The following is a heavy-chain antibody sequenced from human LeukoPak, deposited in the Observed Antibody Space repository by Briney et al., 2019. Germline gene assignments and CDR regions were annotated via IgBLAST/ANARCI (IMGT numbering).Heavy chain of an antibody. J-gene: IGHJ4*02. CDR1: GFTFSSYG. D-gene: IGHD4-11*01. CDR2: ISSDGSNR. Sequence: PGGSLRLSCAATGFTFSSYGMHWDRQAAGKGLEWVAVISSDGSNRYYADSVKGRFTISRDNSKNSLYLQMNSLRAEDTAVYYCARGTPTTRDFDSWGQGTLVTVSS. CDR3: ARGTPTTRDFDS. V-gene: IGHV3-30*03.